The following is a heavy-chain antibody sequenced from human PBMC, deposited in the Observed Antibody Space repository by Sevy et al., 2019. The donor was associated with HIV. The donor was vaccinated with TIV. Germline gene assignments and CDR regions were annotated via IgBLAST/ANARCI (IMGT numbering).Heavy chain of an antibody. D-gene: IGHD3-22*01. CDR3: WDKNDSGPWDH. J-gene: IGHJ4*02. V-gene: IGHV3-15*01. Sequence: GGSLRLSCAASGFSFNNAWMNWVRQAPGKGLEWVGRIKSEADGGTTDYAAPVKGRFIISRDDSKNTVFLQMDSLKNEDTAVYYCWDKNDSGPWDHWGQGTLVTVSS. CDR1: GFSFNNAW. CDR2: IKSEADGGTT.